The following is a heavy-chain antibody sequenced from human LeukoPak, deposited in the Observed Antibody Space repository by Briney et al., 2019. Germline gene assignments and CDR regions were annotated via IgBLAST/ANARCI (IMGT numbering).Heavy chain of an antibody. CDR1: GGSFSGYY. CDR2: INHSGST. CDR3: ARLPVVPAAMPDY. D-gene: IGHD2-2*01. V-gene: IGHV4-34*01. Sequence: SETLSLPCAVYGGSFSGYYWSWIRQPPGKGLEWIGEINHSGSTNYNPSLKSRDTISVDTSKNQFSLKLSSVTAADTAVYYCARLPVVPAAMPDYWGQGTLVTVSS. J-gene: IGHJ4*02.